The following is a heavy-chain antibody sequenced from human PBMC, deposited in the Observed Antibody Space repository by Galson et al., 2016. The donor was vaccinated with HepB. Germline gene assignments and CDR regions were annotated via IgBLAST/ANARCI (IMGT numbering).Heavy chain of an antibody. V-gene: IGHV4-59*01. J-gene: IGHJ4*02. CDR1: GGSITTYN. D-gene: IGHD2-21*02. CDR3: ASLNCVGDCYPLH. Sequence: ETLSLTCTVSGGSITTYNWGWIRQPPGQGLAWIGYGYYSGRTTYNPSLNSRVTIAVDPSKNQFSLMLSSVTAADTALYYFASLNCVGDCYPLHWGQGTPVTVSS. CDR2: GYYSGRT.